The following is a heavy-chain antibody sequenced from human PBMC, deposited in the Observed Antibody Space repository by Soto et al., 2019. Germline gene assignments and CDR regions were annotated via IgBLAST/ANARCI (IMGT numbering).Heavy chain of an antibody. D-gene: IGHD6-13*01. V-gene: IGHV4-4*07. J-gene: IGHJ4*02. CDR2: IYSGGRN. CDR3: GRGRSSSHY. Sequence: SETLSLTSTVSGGSISRFYWSWIRQPAGKGLEWIGRIYSGGRNNYNPSLKSRVTMSVDTSKNQFSLRLSSVTAADTAMYYCGRGRSSSHYWGQATLVTVSS. CDR1: GGSISRFY.